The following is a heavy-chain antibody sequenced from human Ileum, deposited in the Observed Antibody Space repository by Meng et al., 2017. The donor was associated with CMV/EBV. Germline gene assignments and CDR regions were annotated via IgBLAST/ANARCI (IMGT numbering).Heavy chain of an antibody. CDR2: IRSKANSYAT. D-gene: IGHD4-23*01. CDR3: TRRLDYGGNPDAFDI. CDR1: GFTFSGSA. Sequence: GESLKISCAASGFTFSGSAMHWVRQASGKGLEWVGRIRSKANSYATAYAASVKGRFTISRDDSKNTAYLQMNSLKTEDTAVYYCTRRLDYGGNPDAFDIWGQGTMGT. J-gene: IGHJ3*02. V-gene: IGHV3-73*01.